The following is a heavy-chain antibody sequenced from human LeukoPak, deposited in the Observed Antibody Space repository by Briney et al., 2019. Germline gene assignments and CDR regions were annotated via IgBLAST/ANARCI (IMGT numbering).Heavy chain of an antibody. CDR2: IYYSGST. V-gene: IGHV4-59*12. CDR1: GGSISSYY. D-gene: IGHD2-15*01. Sequence: SETLSLTCTVSGGSISSYYWSWIRQPPGKGLEWIGYIYYSGSTNYNPSLKSRVTISVDTSKNQFSLKLSSVTAADTAVYYCARGTVSCSGGSCHYYYYYGMDVWGQGTTVTVSS. CDR3: ARGTVSCSGGSCHYYYYYGMDV. J-gene: IGHJ6*02.